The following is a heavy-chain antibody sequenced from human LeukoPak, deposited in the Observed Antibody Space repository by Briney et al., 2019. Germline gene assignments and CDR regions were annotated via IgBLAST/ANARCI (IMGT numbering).Heavy chain of an antibody. CDR2: IKQDGSEK. J-gene: IGHJ4*02. V-gene: IGHV3-7*01. CDR3: AREPYCTKGVCNSDY. Sequence: PGGSLRLSCAASGFTFSSYWMSWVRQAPGKGLEWVANIKQDGSEKFYVDSVKGRFTISRDNAKNSLYLQMNSLGVEDTAVYYCAREPYCTKGVCNSDYWGQGTLVTVSS. D-gene: IGHD2-8*01. CDR1: GFTFSSYW.